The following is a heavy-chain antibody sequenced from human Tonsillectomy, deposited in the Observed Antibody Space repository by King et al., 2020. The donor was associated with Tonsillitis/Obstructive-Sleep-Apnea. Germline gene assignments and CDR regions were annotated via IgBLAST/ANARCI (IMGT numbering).Heavy chain of an antibody. Sequence: VQLVESGAEVKKPGASVKVSCKASGYTFTSYDITWVRQAPGQGLEWMGWSRPNNGDTNYAQKLQGRVTMTSDTSTSTAYMELRSLRSDDTAVYYCARDYYDSSGYYRGYFQHWGQGTLVTVSS. CDR2: SRPNNGDT. CDR3: ARDYYDSSGYYRGYFQH. CDR1: GYTFTSYD. V-gene: IGHV1-18*01. J-gene: IGHJ1*01. D-gene: IGHD3-22*01.